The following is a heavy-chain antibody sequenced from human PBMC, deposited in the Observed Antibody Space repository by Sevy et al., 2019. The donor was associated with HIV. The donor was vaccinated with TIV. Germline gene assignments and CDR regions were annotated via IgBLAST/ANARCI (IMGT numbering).Heavy chain of an antibody. D-gene: IGHD2-15*01. CDR3: ATVGLGYYSGSSYYQGDWFDP. Sequence: ASVKVPCKVFGYSLSKLSMHWVRQAPGKGLEWMGSLDPGNGEITYAQTLQGRVTMTEDTSTDTAYMELSSLTSEDTATYYCATVGLGYYSGSSYYQGDWFDPWGQGTLVTVSS. CDR1: GYSLSKLS. V-gene: IGHV1-24*01. CDR2: LDPGNGEI. J-gene: IGHJ5*02.